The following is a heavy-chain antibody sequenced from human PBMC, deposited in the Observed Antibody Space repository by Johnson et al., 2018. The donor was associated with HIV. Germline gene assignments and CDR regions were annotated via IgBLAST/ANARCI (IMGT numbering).Heavy chain of an antibody. CDR1: GFTFSSYA. CDR2: IWYDGSNK. D-gene: IGHD6-19*01. J-gene: IGHJ3*02. V-gene: IGHV3-33*08. Sequence: QVQLVESGGGLVQPGGSLRLSCAASGFTFSSYAMHWVRQAPGKGLEWVAVIWYDGSNKYYADSVKGRFTISRDNAKNSLYLQMNSLRAEDTAVYYCAREARSERSAVAVSDAFDIWGQGTMVTVSS. CDR3: AREARSERSAVAVSDAFDI.